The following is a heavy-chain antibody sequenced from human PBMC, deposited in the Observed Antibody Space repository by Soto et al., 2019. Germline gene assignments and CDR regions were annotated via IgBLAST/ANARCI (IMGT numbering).Heavy chain of an antibody. CDR3: AKGWGDY. CDR1: GFTLSSYV. Sequence: EVRLLESGGGLVEPGGSLRLSCVASGFTLSSYVTSWVRQAPGKGLEWVSGISAGSGSTHYADSVKGRFTISRDDSKNTLYLQMNILRVEDRALHYCAKGWGDYWGQGTVVTVSS. J-gene: IGHJ4*02. CDR2: ISAGSGST. V-gene: IGHV3-23*01. D-gene: IGHD1-26*01.